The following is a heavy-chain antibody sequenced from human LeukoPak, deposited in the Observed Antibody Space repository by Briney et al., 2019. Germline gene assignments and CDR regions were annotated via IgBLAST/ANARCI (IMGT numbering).Heavy chain of an antibody. D-gene: IGHD3-22*01. V-gene: IGHV3-21*01. Sequence: GGSLRLSCLASGYTFSSYSINWVRQAPGKGLEWVSSISVRSNYIYYADSVRGRFRISRDDARDSLFLEMNSLRAEDTAVYYCVRLRRNSDASGFYYYYDFWGQGTLVTVSS. CDR2: ISVRSNYI. CDR3: VRLRRNSDASGFYYYYDF. CDR1: GYTFSSYS. J-gene: IGHJ4*02.